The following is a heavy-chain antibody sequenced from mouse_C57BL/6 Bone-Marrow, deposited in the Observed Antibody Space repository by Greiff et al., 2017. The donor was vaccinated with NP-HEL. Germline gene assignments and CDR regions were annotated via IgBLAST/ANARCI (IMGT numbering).Heavy chain of an antibody. J-gene: IGHJ4*01. CDR1: GYSFTDYH. CDR3: ARNNLPQVAMDD. D-gene: IGHD2-14*01. CDR2: INPNYGTT. Sequence: VQLQQSGPELVKPGASVKISCKASGYSFTDYHMNWVKQSNGKSLEWIGVINPNYGTTSYNQKFKGKATLTVGQSSSTAYMQLNSLTTEDAAVYYCARNNLPQVAMDDGGQGTSDTVSS. V-gene: IGHV1-39*01.